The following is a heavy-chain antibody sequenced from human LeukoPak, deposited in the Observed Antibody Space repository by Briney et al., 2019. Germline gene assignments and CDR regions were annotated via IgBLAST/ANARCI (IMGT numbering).Heavy chain of an antibody. CDR1: GFTFSIYA. CDR2: ISGSGGST. CDR3: AKDLGIVGARPLAY. V-gene: IGHV3-23*01. Sequence: GGSLRLSCAASGFTFSIYAMSWVRQAPGKGLEWVSAISGSGGSTYYADSVKGRFTISRDNSKNTLYLQMNSLRAEDTAVYYCAKDLGIVGARPLAYWGQGTLVTVSS. J-gene: IGHJ4*02. D-gene: IGHD1-26*01.